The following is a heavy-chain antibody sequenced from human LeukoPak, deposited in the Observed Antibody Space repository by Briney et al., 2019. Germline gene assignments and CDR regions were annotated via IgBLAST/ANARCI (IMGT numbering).Heavy chain of an antibody. CDR3: ARDEGSSYPFDY. D-gene: IGHD2-2*01. Sequence: ASETLSLTCTVSGDSISSSSYYWGWIRQPPGKGLEWIGSIYYSGSTYYNPSRKSRVTISVDTSKNQFSLNLSSVTAADTAVYFCARDEGSSYPFDYWGQGTLVTVSS. CDR2: IYYSGST. CDR1: GDSISSSSYY. J-gene: IGHJ4*02. V-gene: IGHV4-39*07.